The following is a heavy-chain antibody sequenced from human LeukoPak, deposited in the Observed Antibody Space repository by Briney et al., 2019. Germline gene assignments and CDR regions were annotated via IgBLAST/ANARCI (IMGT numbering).Heavy chain of an antibody. J-gene: IGHJ4*02. CDR3: AREHSGYDYDY. CDR1: GFTFSDYY. V-gene: IGHV3-11*04. Sequence: GGSLRLSCAASGFTFSDYYMSRIRQAPGKGLEWVSYISSSGSTIYYADSVKGRFTISRDNAKSSLYLQMNSLRAEDTAVYYCAREHSGYDYDYWGQGTLVTVSS. D-gene: IGHD5-12*01. CDR2: ISSSGSTI.